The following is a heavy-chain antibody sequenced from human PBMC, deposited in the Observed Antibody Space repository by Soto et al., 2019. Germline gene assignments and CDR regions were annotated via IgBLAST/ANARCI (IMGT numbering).Heavy chain of an antibody. CDR1: GGTFSSYA. CDR3: ARVSGYCTNGVCYGAYYYYGMDV. J-gene: IGHJ6*02. Sequence: QVQLVQSGAEVKKPGSSVKVSCKASGGTFSSYAISWVRQAPGQGLEWMGGIIPIFGTANYAQKFQGRVTITAEESTSTAYMELSSLRSEDTDVYYCARVSGYCTNGVCYGAYYYYGMDVWGQGTTVTVSS. D-gene: IGHD2-8*01. V-gene: IGHV1-69*01. CDR2: IIPIFGTA.